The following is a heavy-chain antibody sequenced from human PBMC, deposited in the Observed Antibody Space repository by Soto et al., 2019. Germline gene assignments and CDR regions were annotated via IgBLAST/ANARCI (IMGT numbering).Heavy chain of an antibody. CDR3: GVVVVPAANGSNWFDP. J-gene: IGHJ5*02. D-gene: IGHD2-2*01. CDR2: INHSGST. Sequence: SETLSLTCAVYGGSFSGYYWSWIRQPPGKGLEWIGEINHSGSTNYNPSLKSRVTISVDTSKNQFSLKLSSVTAADTAVYYCGVVVVPAANGSNWFDPWGQGTLVTVSS. CDR1: GGSFSGYY. V-gene: IGHV4-34*01.